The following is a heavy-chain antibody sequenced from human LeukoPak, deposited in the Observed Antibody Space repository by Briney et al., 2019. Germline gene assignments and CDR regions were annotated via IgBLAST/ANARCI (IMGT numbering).Heavy chain of an antibody. CDR1: GGTFSSYA. Sequence: GASVKVSCKASGGTFSSYAISWVRQAPGQGLEWMGRIIPILGIANYAQKFQGRVTITADKSTSTAYMEPSSLRSEDTAVYYCARGTTVTYNWFDPWGQGTLVTVSS. V-gene: IGHV1-69*04. CDR2: IIPILGIA. D-gene: IGHD4-11*01. J-gene: IGHJ5*02. CDR3: ARGTTVTYNWFDP.